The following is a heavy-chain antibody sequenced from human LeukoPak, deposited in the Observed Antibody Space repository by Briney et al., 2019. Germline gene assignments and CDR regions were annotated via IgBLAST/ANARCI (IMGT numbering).Heavy chain of an antibody. CDR2: IYYSGRT. CDR3: ARRRYYDGSGYLE. D-gene: IGHD3-22*01. J-gene: IGHJ1*01. V-gene: IGHV4-39*01. Sequence: KPSETLSLTCSVSGDSVSRSDSYSDWIRQPPGKGLEWIGTIYYSGRTYYSPSLKSRVTMSVDPSNNQFSLNLRSVTAANTAVYYCARRRYYDGSGYLEWGQGTLLSVSS. CDR1: GDSVSRSDSY.